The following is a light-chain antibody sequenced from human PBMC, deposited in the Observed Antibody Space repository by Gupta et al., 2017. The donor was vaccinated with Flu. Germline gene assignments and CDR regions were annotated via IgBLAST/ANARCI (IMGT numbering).Light chain of an antibody. CDR2: EVS. CDR3: SSYTGRVYV. V-gene: IGLV2-14*01. CDR1: GSDVGGYNY. J-gene: IGLJ1*01. Sequence: QSALTQPASVSGSPGQSITISCTETGSDVGGYNYVSWYQQHAGKAPKLMIFEVSSRPSGVSNRFSGSKSGNTASLTISGLQAEDEDDYYCSSYTGRVYVFGTGTKVTVL.